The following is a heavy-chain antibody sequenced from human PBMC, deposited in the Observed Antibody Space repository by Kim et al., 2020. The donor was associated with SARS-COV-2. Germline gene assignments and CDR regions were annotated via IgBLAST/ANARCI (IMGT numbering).Heavy chain of an antibody. D-gene: IGHD3-9*01. J-gene: IGHJ4*02. CDR1: GFTFSSYW. V-gene: IGHV3-7*03. CDR3: ARDLPDNYDILTGYYLG. Sequence: GGSLRLSCAASGFTFSSYWMSWVRQAPGKGLEWVANIKQDGSEKYYVDSVKGRFTISRDNAKNSLYLQMNSLRAEDTSVYYCARDLPDNYDILTGYYLGWGQGTLVTVSS. CDR2: IKQDGSEK.